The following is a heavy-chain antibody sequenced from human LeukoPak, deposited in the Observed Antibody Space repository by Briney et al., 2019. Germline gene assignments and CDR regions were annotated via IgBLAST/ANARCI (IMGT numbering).Heavy chain of an antibody. CDR1: GGTFSSYT. CDR3: ARDVSCSSTSCYTKHHYYYGMDV. Sequence: SVKVSCKASGGTFSSYTISWVRQAPGQGLEWMGRIIPILGIANYAQKFQDRVTITADKSTSTAYMELSSLRSEDTAVYYCARDVSCSSTSCYTKHHYYYGMDVWGQGTTVTVSS. CDR2: IIPILGIA. V-gene: IGHV1-69*04. D-gene: IGHD2-2*02. J-gene: IGHJ6*02.